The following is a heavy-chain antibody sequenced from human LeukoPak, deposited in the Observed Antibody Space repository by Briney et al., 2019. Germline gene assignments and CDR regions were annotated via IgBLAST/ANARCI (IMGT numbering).Heavy chain of an antibody. CDR3: AGEGGSGSYSYHFDF. CDR2: IKPSGGSA. D-gene: IGHD1-26*01. V-gene: IGHV1-46*01. Sequence: ASVKVSFKASGYTFISYYMHWVRQAPRQGLEWMGIIKPSGGSASYAQKFQGRVTMTRDTSTSTVYMELSSLRSEDTAVYYCAGEGGSGSYSYHFDFWGQGAPLTVSS. CDR1: GYTFISYY. J-gene: IGHJ4*02.